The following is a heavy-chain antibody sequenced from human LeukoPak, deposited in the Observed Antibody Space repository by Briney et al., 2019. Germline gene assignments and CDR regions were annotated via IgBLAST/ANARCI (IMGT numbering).Heavy chain of an antibody. CDR1: GGSFSGYY. Sequence: SETLSLTCAVYGGSFSGYYWSWIRQPPGKGLEWIGEINHSGSTNYNPSLKSRVTISVDTPKNQFSLKLSSVTAADTAVYYCARLTNGSGSSFDYWGQGTLVTVSS. CDR2: INHSGST. V-gene: IGHV4-34*01. J-gene: IGHJ4*02. D-gene: IGHD3-10*01. CDR3: ARLTNGSGSSFDY.